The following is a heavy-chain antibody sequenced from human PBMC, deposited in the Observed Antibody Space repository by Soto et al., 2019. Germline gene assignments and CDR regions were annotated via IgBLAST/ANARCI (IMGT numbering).Heavy chain of an antibody. V-gene: IGHV3-23*01. Sequence: VELLESGGGLVQPGGSLRLSCVASGFTFKNYDMRWIHQAPGKGLEWVSGISGSGGVTYYADSVKGRFTISRDNSKNTLYLQMNSLRAEDTAIYYCAKNRQFRSYYESAGHYDNWGQGTLVTVSS. CDR1: GFTFKNYD. J-gene: IGHJ4*02. CDR3: AKNRQFRSYYESAGHYDN. CDR2: ISGSGGVT. D-gene: IGHD3-10*01.